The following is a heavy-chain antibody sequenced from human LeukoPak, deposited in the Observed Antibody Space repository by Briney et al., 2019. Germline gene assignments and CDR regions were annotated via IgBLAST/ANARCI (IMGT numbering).Heavy chain of an antibody. CDR3: ASTKYVYWYFDL. D-gene: IGHD2-2*01. V-gene: IGHV1-46*01. J-gene: IGHJ2*01. CDR1: GGTFSSYA. CDR2: INPSGGST. Sequence: ASVKVSCKASGGTFSSYAISWVRQAPGQGLEWMGIINPSGGSTSYAQKFQGRVTMTRDTSTSTVYMELSSLRSEDTAVYYCASTKYVYWYFDLWGRGTLVTVSS.